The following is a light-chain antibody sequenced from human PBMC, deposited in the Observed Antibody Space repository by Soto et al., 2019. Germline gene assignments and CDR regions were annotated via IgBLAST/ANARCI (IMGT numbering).Light chain of an antibody. J-gene: IGKJ1*01. CDR3: QQYNTYAGT. CDR2: DVS. V-gene: IGKV1-5*01. CDR1: QSTSSW. Sequence: DIQMTQSPSTLSASVGDTVTITCRASQSTSSWLAWYQQKPGKAPKVLIYDVSSLDSGVPSRISGSGSGTEFTLTISSLQTDDFATVYCQQYNTYAGTFGPGTKVEIK.